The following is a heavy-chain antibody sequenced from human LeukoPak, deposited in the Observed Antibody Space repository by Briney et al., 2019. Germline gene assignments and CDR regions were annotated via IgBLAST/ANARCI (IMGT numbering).Heavy chain of an antibody. V-gene: IGHV1-69*01. J-gene: IGHJ4*02. CDR1: GGTFSSYA. Sequence: VASVKVSCKASGGTFSSYAISWVRQAPGQGLEWMGGIIPIFGTANYAQKFQGRVTITADESTSTAYMELSSLRSEDTAVYYCARDRPTYYYDSSGSEQNYWGQGTLVTVSS. CDR3: ARDRPTYYYDSSGSEQNY. CDR2: IIPIFGTA. D-gene: IGHD3-22*01.